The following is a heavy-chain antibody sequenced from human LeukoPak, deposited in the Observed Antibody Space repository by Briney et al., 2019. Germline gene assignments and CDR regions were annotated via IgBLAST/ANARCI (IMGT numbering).Heavy chain of an antibody. CDR2: INPNSGGT. CDR1: GYTFTGYY. CDR3: ARERKSGIAVAGRGNWFDP. Sequence: ASVKVSCKASGYTFTGYYMHWVRQAPGQGLEWMGWINPNSGGTNYAQKFQGRVTMTRDTSISTAYMELSRLRSDDTAVYYCARERKSGIAVAGRGNWFDPWGQGTLVTVSS. D-gene: IGHD6-19*01. J-gene: IGHJ5*02. V-gene: IGHV1-2*02.